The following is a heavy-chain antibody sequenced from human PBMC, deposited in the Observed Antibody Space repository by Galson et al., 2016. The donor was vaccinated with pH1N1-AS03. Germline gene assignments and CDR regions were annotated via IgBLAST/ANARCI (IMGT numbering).Heavy chain of an antibody. J-gene: IGHJ6*02. CDR3: ASRCSSTSCLYYYYGMDV. D-gene: IGHD2-2*01. V-gene: IGHV1-69*13. Sequence: SVKVSCKASGGIFSNYAISWVRQAPGQGLEWMGGIIPMLGTANYAQKFQGRVTITADESTRTAYMELSSLTSEDTAVYYCASRCSSTSCLYYYYGMDVWGQGTTVTVSS. CDR1: GGIFSNYA. CDR2: IIPMLGTA.